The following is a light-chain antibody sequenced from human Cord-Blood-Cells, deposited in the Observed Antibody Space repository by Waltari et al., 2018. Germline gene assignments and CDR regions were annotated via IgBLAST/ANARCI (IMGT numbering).Light chain of an antibody. V-gene: IGKV1-39*01. J-gene: IGKJ2*01. CDR1: QSISSY. CDR2: AAS. CDR3: QQSYSTPYN. Sequence: DIQMTQSPSSLPASVGARVTITCRASQSISSYLNWYQQKPGKAPKLLIYAASSLQSGVPSRFSGSGSGTDFTLTISSLQPEDFATYYCQQSYSTPYNFGQGTKLEIK.